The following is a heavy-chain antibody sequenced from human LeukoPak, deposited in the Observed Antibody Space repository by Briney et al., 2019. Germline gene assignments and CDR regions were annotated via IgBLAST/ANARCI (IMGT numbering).Heavy chain of an antibody. CDR3: AKRSSTSSGYFDL. D-gene: IGHD3-22*01. CDR2: ITGSGAYT. CDR1: GFTFSDYY. V-gene: IGHV3-23*01. J-gene: IGHJ4*02. Sequence: GGSLRLSCAASGFTFSDYYMSWIRQAPGKGLEWVSAITGSGAYTDYADSVKGRFTISRDNSKNTIYLQMNSLRAEDTAVYYCAKRSSTSSGYFDLWGRGTLVTVSS.